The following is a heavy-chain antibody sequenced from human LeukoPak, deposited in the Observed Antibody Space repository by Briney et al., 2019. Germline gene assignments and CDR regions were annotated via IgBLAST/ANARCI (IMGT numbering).Heavy chain of an antibody. V-gene: IGHV1-18*01. CDR2: ISAYNGNT. CDR3: ARGPPCGGDCYPYEYYFDY. CDR1: GYTFTTYG. J-gene: IGHJ4*02. D-gene: IGHD2-21*02. Sequence: GASVKVSCKASGYTFTTYGITWVRQAPGQGLEWMGWISAYNGNTNYAQKFQGRVTMTTDTSTSTAYMELTSLRSEDTAVYYCARGPPCGGDCYPYEYYFDYWGQGTLVTVSS.